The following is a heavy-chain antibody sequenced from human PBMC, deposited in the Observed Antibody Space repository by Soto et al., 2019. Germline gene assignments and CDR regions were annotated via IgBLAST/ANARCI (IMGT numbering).Heavy chain of an antibody. Sequence: PSETLSLTCAVSGGSISSGGYSWSWIRQPPGKGLEWIGYIYHSGSTYYNPSLKSRVTISVDRSKNQFSLKLSSVTAADTAVYYCARGGRDGCYFDCWVQVNLGIVAS. D-gene: IGHD2-15*01. CDR3: ARGGRDGCYFDC. J-gene: IGHJ4*02. CDR2: IYHSGST. CDR1: GGSISSGGYS. V-gene: IGHV4-30-2*01.